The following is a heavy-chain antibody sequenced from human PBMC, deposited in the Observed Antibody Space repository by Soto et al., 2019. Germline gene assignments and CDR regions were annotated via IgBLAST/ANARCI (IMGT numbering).Heavy chain of an antibody. CDR3: ARGPTSSRVDY. CDR2: INPYNGNT. CDR1: GYTFTRHG. J-gene: IGHJ4*02. D-gene: IGHD2-2*01. V-gene: IGHV1-18*01. Sequence: GASVKVSCKASGYTFTRHGINWVRQAPGQGLEWLGWINPYNGNTKYAQKVQGRVTMTTDTSTSTAYMDLRSLRPDDTAVYYCARGPTSSRVDYWGQGTLVTVSS.